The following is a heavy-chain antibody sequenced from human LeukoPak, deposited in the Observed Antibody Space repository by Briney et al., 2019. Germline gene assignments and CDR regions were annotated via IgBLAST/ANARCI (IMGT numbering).Heavy chain of an antibody. D-gene: IGHD5-12*01. CDR1: GFTFSDHY. V-gene: IGHV3-72*01. CDR3: TRVGYSGYDLGGY. CDR2: SRNKANSYTT. J-gene: IGHJ4*02. Sequence: KSGGSLRLSCAASGFTFSDHYMDWVRQAPGKGLEWVGRSRNKANSYTTEYAASVKGRFTISRDDSDNSLSLQMNSLKIEDTAVYYCTRVGYSGYDLGGYWGPGTLVTVSS.